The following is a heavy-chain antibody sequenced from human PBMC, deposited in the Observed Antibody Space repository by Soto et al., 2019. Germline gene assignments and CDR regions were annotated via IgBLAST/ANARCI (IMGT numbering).Heavy chain of an antibody. Sequence: QVQLVESGGGLVKPGGSLRLSCAASGFTFSDYYMSWIRRAPGKGLEWVSFIDSSGSIIYYADSVKGRFTISRDNAKNSLYLKMNSLRAEDTAVYYCARDLGYYASSGYFDYWGQGTLVTVSS. CDR3: ARDLGYYASSGYFDY. D-gene: IGHD3-22*01. CDR1: GFTFSDYY. J-gene: IGHJ4*02. CDR2: IDSSGSII. V-gene: IGHV3-11*01.